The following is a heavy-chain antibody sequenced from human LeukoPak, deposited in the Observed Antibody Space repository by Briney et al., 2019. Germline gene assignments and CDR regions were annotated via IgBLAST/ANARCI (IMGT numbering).Heavy chain of an antibody. CDR1: GGSISSYY. V-gene: IGHV4-59*01. Sequence: KPSETLSLTCTVSGGSISSYYWSWIRQPPGKGLEWIGYIYYSGSTNYNPSLKSRVTISVDTSKNQFSLKLSSVTAADTAVYYCARCRDGYNPRGLPTYYFDYWGQGTLVTVSS. J-gene: IGHJ4*02. CDR3: ARCRDGYNPRGLPTYYFDY. CDR2: IYYSGST. D-gene: IGHD5-24*01.